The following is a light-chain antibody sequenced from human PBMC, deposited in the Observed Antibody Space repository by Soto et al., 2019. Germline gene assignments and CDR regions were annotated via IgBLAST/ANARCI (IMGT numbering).Light chain of an antibody. CDR1: KNDIGAYNY. CDR3: FSFTTDWTHV. Sequence: QSALAQPPSASGSPGQSVTISCTGTKNDIGAYNYVSWFQQYPGKAPKLIISEVSNRPSGVSNRFSGSKSGTAASLTISGLQTEDEADYFCFSFTTDWTHVFGTGTKVTVL. V-gene: IGLV2-14*01. CDR2: EVS. J-gene: IGLJ1*01.